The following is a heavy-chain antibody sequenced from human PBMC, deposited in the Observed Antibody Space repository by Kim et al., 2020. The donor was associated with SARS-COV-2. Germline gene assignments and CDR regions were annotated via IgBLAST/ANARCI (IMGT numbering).Heavy chain of an antibody. CDR2: IDKSATNT. V-gene: IGHV3-23*05. CDR3: AKLSGTQAWSFDY. D-gene: IGHD2-15*01. Sequence: GGSLRLSCAASGFTFSDYAMSWVRQAPGRGLEWVSTIDKSATNTYFADSVKGRFTISRDNSKNTMYLQMNSLRVEDTAVYYCAKLSGTQAWSFDYWGQGTLVTVSA. J-gene: IGHJ4*02. CDR1: GFTFSDYA.